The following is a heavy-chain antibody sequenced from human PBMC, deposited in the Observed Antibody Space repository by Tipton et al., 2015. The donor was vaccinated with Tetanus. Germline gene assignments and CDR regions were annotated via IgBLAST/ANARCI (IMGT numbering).Heavy chain of an antibody. J-gene: IGHJ5*02. CDR3: ARHLYGYWFDP. Sequence: TLSLTCTVSGGSISDKKYYWGWIRQAPGKGLEWIASIYFEGSTYYSPSLKSRLTIDVDTSQNLFSLRLTSVTAADTAVYFCARHLYGYWFDPWGQGTLVTASS. CDR2: IYFEGST. CDR1: GGSISDKKYY. V-gene: IGHV4-39*02. D-gene: IGHD2/OR15-2a*01.